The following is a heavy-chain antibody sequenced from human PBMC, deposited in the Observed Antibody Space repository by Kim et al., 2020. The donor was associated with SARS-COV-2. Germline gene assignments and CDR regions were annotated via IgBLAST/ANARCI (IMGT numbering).Heavy chain of an antibody. CDR3: TTPYYYGSGSIYYFDY. D-gene: IGHD3-10*01. J-gene: IGHJ4*02. V-gene: IGHV3-15*01. Sequence: PVKGRFTNSRDDAKNTLYLQMNSLKTEDTAVYYCTTPYYYGSGSIYYFDYWGQGTLVTVSS.